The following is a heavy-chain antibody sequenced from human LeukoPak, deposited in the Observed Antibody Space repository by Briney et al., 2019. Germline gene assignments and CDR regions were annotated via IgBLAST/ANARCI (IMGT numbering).Heavy chain of an antibody. J-gene: IGHJ4*02. CDR3: SKGIDSGYDALDY. D-gene: IGHD5-12*01. CDR1: GFTFSSYG. V-gene: IGHV3-30*18. Sequence: PGGSLRLSCAASGFTFSSYGMHWVRQAPGKGLEWVPVISYDGSNKYYADSVKGRFHIFRDNSKNTPDLQMNSLRAEDTAVYYRSKGIDSGYDALDYWGQGTLVTVSS. CDR2: ISYDGSNK.